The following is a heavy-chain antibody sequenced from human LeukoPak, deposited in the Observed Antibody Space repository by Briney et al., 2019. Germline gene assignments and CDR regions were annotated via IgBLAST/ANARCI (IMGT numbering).Heavy chain of an antibody. D-gene: IGHD3-10*02. CDR1: GYTFTSYG. J-gene: IGHJ5*02. CDR2: ISAYNGNT. V-gene: IGHV1-18*01. Sequence: ASVTVSCEASGYTFTSYGISWVRQAPGQGLEWVGWISAYNGNTNYAQKLQGRVTMTTDTSTSTAYMELRSLRSDDTAVYYCARDHGSFMFSNWFDPWGQGTLVTVSS. CDR3: ARDHGSFMFSNWFDP.